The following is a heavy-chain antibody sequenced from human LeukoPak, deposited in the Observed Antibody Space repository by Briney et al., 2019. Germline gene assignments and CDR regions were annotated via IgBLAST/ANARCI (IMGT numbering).Heavy chain of an antibody. Sequence: PSETLSLTCTVSGDSISNYYWGWIRQPPGKGLEWIGSIYHSGSTYYNPSLKSRVTISVDTSKNQFSLKLSSVTAADTAVYYCARLEIFGVVIHAFDYWGQGTLVTVSS. CDR3: ARLEIFGVVIHAFDY. V-gene: IGHV4-38-2*02. D-gene: IGHD3-3*01. CDR2: IYHSGST. CDR1: GDSISNYY. J-gene: IGHJ4*02.